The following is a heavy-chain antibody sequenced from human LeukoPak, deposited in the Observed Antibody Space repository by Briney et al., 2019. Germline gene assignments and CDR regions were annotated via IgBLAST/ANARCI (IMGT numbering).Heavy chain of an antibody. CDR2: IYYSGST. Sequence: SETLSLTCTVSGGSISSYYWSWIRQPPGKGLEWIGYIYYSGSTNYNPSLKSRVTISVDTSKNQFSLKLSSVTAADTAVYYCARGGGMNYYYYYMDVWGKGTTDTISS. D-gene: IGHD3-16*01. V-gene: IGHV4-59*01. CDR1: GGSISSYY. J-gene: IGHJ6*03. CDR3: ARGGGMNYYYYYMDV.